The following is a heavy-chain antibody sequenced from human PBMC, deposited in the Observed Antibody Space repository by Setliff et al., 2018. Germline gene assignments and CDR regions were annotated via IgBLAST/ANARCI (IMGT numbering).Heavy chain of an antibody. CDR1: GFTFSDAW. CDR3: VKLVPQAISSDP. V-gene: IGHV3-15*01. D-gene: IGHD3-10*01. Sequence: PGGSLRLSCAASGFTFSDAWMGWVRQTPGKGLDWVGRIKSKTDGGTTDYAAPVKGRFTISRDDSKNTLYLQMNSLKTEDTAVYYCVKLVPQAISSDPWGQGTLVTVSS. J-gene: IGHJ5*02. CDR2: IKSKTDGGTT.